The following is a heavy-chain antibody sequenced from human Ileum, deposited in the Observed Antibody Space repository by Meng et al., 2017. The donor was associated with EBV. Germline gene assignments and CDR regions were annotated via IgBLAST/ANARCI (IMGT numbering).Heavy chain of an antibody. Sequence: QVQLEESGPGLGKPSETLSLTFTVSGGSVSSAHSFWTWIRQPPGKGLEWIGYMSYSGSTNYSPPLESRVTISVDTSKNQFSLKLSSVTAADTAVYYCAGDPHSGSPHWGQGTLVTVSS. J-gene: IGHJ4*02. V-gene: IGHV4-61*01. CDR2: MSYSGST. D-gene: IGHD1-26*01. CDR3: AGDPHSGSPH. CDR1: GGSVSSAHSF.